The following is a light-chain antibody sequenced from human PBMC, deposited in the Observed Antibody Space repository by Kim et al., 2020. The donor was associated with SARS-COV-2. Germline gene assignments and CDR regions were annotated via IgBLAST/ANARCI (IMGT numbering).Light chain of an antibody. CDR1: SSNIVSNY. V-gene: IGLV1-47*02. CDR2: SNN. J-gene: IGLJ3*02. Sequence: PRRRVTMSCSGSSSNIVSNYVYWYQQLPGTAPKLLIYSNNQRPSGAPDRFSGSKSGTSASLAISGLRSEDEADYYCAAWDDSFWVFGGGTQLTVL. CDR3: AAWDDSFWV.